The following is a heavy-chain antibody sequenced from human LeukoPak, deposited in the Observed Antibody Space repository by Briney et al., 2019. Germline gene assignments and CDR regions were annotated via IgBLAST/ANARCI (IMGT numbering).Heavy chain of an antibody. CDR1: GASINSGY. CDR2: IYTSGNT. J-gene: IGHJ4*02. CDR3: AKYSGWYYFDY. V-gene: IGHV4-4*07. D-gene: IGHD6-19*01. Sequence: SETLSLTCTVSGASINSGYWSWIRQPAGKGLEWIGRIYTSGNTDYNPSLKSRITMSGDTSKNQLSLKLSSVTAADTAVYYCAKYSGWYYFDYWGQGTVVSVSS.